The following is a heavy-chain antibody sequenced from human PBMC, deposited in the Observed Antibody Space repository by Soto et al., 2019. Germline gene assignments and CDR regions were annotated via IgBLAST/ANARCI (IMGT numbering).Heavy chain of an antibody. CDR2: ISYDASHT. D-gene: IGHD1-26*01. Sequence: PGGSLRLSCAASGFTFNTCAMHWVRQAPGKGLEWVALISYDASHTDYGDAVKGRFTISRDTSKNAVYLEMNSLRPEDTAVYYCAKGLLAIVGTTLPRDAFNIWRQGTMVTVSS. CDR1: GFTFNTCA. J-gene: IGHJ3*02. CDR3: AKGLLAIVGTTLPRDAFNI. V-gene: IGHV3-30*18.